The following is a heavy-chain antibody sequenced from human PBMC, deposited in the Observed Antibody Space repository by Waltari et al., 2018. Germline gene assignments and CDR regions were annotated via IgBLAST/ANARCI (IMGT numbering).Heavy chain of an antibody. D-gene: IGHD7-27*01. CDR3: ARHELGISQYYYNMYV. V-gene: IGHV1-69*12. Sequence: VQSVVSGVDVKNPESSVRVSCRSSADSFRGYGIGWVRQAPGQGLEWMGVIIPMFGIPEYSQKFQDRLTITADESTNTAYMELSSLRSEDTAIYYCARHELGISQYYYNMYVWGRGTTVTISS. CDR2: IIPMFGIP. J-gene: IGHJ6*03. CDR1: ADSFRGYG.